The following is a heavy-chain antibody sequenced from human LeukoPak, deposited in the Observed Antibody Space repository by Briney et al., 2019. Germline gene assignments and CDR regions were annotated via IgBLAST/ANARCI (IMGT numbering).Heavy chain of an antibody. D-gene: IGHD5-18*01. CDR2: IYYSGST. V-gene: IGHV4-30-4*01. CDR1: GGSISSGDYY. J-gene: IGHJ4*02. Sequence: SSETLSLTCTVSGGSISSGDYYWSWLRQPPGKGLEWIGYIYYSGSTYYNPSLKSRVTISVDTSKNQSSLKLSSVTAADTAVYYCARAPFRGYSYGPPDYWGQGTLVTVSS. CDR3: ARAPFRGYSYGPPDY.